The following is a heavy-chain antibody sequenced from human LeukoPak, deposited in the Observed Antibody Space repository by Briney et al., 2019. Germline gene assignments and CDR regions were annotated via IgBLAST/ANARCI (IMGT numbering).Heavy chain of an antibody. D-gene: IGHD3-3*01. CDR2: ISSSSSYI. J-gene: IGHJ3*02. V-gene: IGHV3-21*01. CDR3: ARARLDFWSGEAFDI. Sequence: KPGGSLRLSCAASGFTFSSYSVNWVRQAPGKGLEWVSSISSSSSYIYYADSVKGRFTISRDNAKNSLYLQMNSLRAEDTAVYYCARARLDFWSGEAFDIWGQGTMVTVSS. CDR1: GFTFSSYS.